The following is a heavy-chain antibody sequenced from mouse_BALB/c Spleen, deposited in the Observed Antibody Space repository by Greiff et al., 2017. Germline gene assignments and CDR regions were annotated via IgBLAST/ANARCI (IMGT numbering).Heavy chain of an antibody. V-gene: IGHV14-3*02. D-gene: IGHD2-3*01. CDR1: GFNIKDTY. CDR3: ARDGYYGYFDY. J-gene: IGHJ2*01. CDR2: IDPANGNT. Sequence: EVQLVESGAELVKPGASVKLSCTASGFNIKDTYMHWVKQRPEQGLEWIGRIDPANGNTKYDPKFQGKATITADTSSNTAYLQLSSLTSEDTAVYYCARDGYYGYFDYWGQGTTLTVSS.